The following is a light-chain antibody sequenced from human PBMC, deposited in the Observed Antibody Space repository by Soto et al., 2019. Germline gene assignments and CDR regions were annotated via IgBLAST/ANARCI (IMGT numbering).Light chain of an antibody. CDR3: SSYTSSSTQV. CDR2: EVS. J-gene: IGLJ1*01. Sequence: QSALTQPASVSGSPGQSITISCTGTSSDVGGYNYVSWYQQHPGKAPKLMIYEVSNRPSGVSNRLSGSKSGNTASLTISGLQAEDEAYYYCSSYTSSSTQVFGTGTKLTVL. CDR1: SSDVGGYNY. V-gene: IGLV2-14*01.